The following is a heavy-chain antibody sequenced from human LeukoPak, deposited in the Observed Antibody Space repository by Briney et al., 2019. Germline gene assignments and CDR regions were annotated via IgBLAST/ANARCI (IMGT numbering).Heavy chain of an antibody. J-gene: IGHJ3*02. Sequence: GESLKISCKGSGYSFTSYWIGWVRQMPGKGLEWMGIIYPGDSDTRYSPSFQGQVTISADKSLSTAYLQWSSLKASDTAMYYCARHIMEAGSPDAFDIWGQGTMVTVSS. CDR1: GYSFTSYW. CDR2: IYPGDSDT. V-gene: IGHV5-51*01. D-gene: IGHD3-16*01. CDR3: ARHIMEAGSPDAFDI.